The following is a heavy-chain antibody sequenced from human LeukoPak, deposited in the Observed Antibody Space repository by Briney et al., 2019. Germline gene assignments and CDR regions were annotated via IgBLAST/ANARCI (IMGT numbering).Heavy chain of an antibody. CDR1: GLTFSDHY. CDR3: ARGQPCGGCCHVAFDI. J-gene: IGHJ3*02. Sequence: PGGSLRLTCAASGLTFSDHYRDWVRQAPGKGLEWVGRCRKKVNSYTTEYVVSVKGRFTVSRDSARNSLYLQMNSHHIEGTAVYYCARGQPCGGCCHVAFDIWGQGTVVTVSS. CDR2: CRKKVNSYTT. V-gene: IGHV3-72*01. D-gene: IGHD2-21*01.